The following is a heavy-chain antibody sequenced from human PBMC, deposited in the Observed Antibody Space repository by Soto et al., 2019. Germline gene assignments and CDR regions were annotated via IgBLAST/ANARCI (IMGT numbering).Heavy chain of an antibody. Sequence: SVKGSCKASGGTFSRYAISWVRQAPGQGLEWMGGIIPMFGTANYAQKFQGRVTITAVESTSTAYMELSSLRSEDTAVYYCARQFDYESSGYYYPYWGQGTPVTVSS. J-gene: IGHJ4*02. CDR2: IIPMFGTA. CDR3: ARQFDYESSGYYYPY. V-gene: IGHV1-69*01. CDR1: GGTFSRYA. D-gene: IGHD3-22*01.